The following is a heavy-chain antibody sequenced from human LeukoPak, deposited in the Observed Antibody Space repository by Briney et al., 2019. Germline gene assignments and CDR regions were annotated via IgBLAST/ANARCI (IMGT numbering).Heavy chain of an antibody. Sequence: KTGGSLRLSCAASGFTFSSYSMNWVRQAPGKGLEWVSSISSSSSYIYYADSVKGRFTISRDNAKNSLYLRMNSLRAEDTAVYYCATLRGYDSSGYSDWGQGTLVTVSS. CDR3: ATLRGYDSSGYSD. V-gene: IGHV3-21*01. D-gene: IGHD3-22*01. J-gene: IGHJ4*02. CDR2: ISSSSSYI. CDR1: GFTFSSYS.